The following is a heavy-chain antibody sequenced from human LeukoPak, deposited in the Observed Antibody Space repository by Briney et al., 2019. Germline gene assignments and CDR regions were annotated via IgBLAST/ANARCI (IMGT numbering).Heavy chain of an antibody. CDR1: GGSISSGGYY. D-gene: IGHD1-26*01. Sequence: SQTLSLTCTVSGGSISSGGYYWSWIRQRPGKGLEWIGYISYSGSTYYNPSLKSRVTISVDTSKNQLSLKLSSVIAADTAVYYCARDSGSYYFDYWGQGTLVTVSS. V-gene: IGHV4-31*03. CDR3: ARDSGSYYFDY. J-gene: IGHJ4*02. CDR2: ISYSGST.